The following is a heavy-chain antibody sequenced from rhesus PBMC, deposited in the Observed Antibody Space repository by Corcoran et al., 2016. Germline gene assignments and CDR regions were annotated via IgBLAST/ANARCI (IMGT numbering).Heavy chain of an antibody. CDR3: ATDTFGYSSYGY. Sequence: EVQLVESGGGLVQPGGSLRLSCTASGFTFSDYSMDWVRQGKGKGLEWVSSISSGSGSTTLYPDSVKGRFTISRDSAKNTLYRQMNNLTTEDTAVYYCATDTFGYSSYGYWGQGVLVTVSS. J-gene: IGHJ4*01. CDR2: ISSGSGSTT. CDR1: GFTFSDYS. D-gene: IGHD5-36*01. V-gene: IGHV3-110*02.